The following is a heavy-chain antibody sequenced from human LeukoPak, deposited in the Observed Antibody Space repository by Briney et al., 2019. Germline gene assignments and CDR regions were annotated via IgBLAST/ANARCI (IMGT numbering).Heavy chain of an antibody. CDR2: INPSGGST. D-gene: IGHD4-23*01. J-gene: IGHJ4*02. V-gene: IGHV1-46*01. CDR3: ARDPYGGHFDY. Sequence: ASVKVSCXASGYTFTGYYMHWVRQAPGQGLEWMGWINPSGGSTSYAQKFQGRVTMTRDTSTSTVYMELSSLRSEDTAVYYCARDPYGGHFDYWGQGTLVTVSS. CDR1: GYTFTGYY.